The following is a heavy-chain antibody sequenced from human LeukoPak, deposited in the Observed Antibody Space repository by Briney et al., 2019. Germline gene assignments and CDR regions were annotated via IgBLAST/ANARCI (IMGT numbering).Heavy chain of an antibody. CDR3: VAGSGWRFDY. V-gene: IGHV3-7*01. CDR2: IKKDGSDK. Sequence: PGGSLRLSCAASGFAFSRYWMNWVRQAPGKGLEWVANIKKDGSDKNYLGSVKGRFTISRDNAKNSLYVQMNSLRVEDTAVYYCVAGSGWRFDYWGQGTLVTVSS. D-gene: IGHD6-19*01. J-gene: IGHJ4*02. CDR1: GFAFSRYW.